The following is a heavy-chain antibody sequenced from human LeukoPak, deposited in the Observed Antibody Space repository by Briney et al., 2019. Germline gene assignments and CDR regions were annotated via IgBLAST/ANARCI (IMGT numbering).Heavy chain of an antibody. CDR3: ARDRWSGPPDF. Sequence: PGGSLRLSCAASGFTFSSYGMHWVRQAPGKGLEWLSYIGYSSSTVHYADSVKGRFTISRVNAKNSLYLQMNSLRAEDTAVYYCARDRWSGPPDFWGQGTLVTVSS. CDR1: GFTFSSYG. CDR2: IGYSSSTV. V-gene: IGHV3-48*04. D-gene: IGHD3-3*01. J-gene: IGHJ4*02.